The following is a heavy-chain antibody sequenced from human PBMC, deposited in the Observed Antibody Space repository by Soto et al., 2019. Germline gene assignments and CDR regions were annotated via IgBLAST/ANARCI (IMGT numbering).Heavy chain of an antibody. V-gene: IGHV3-33*01. CDR2: IWYDGSNK. D-gene: IGHD2-21*02. J-gene: IGHJ3*02. CDR3: ARGCGGDCYDAFDI. Sequence: GGSLRLSCAASGFTFSSYGMHWVRQAPGKGLEWVAVIWYDGSNKYYADSVKGRFTISRDNSKNTLYLKMNSLRAEDTAVYYCARGCGGDCYDAFDIWGQGTMVTVSS. CDR1: GFTFSSYG.